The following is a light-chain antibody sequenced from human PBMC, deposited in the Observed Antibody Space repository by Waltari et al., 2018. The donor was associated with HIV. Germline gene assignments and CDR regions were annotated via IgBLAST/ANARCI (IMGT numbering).Light chain of an antibody. CDR3: QHYGSSPIFT. Sequence: EIVLTHSPATLSLSPGEGATLSCRASQSVGSDYLAWYQVKPGQAPRLVIYHTSVRAAGVPDRFSGSGSGTDFILTISRLEPEDFALYYCQHYGSSPIFTFGPGTKVDI. CDR2: HTS. CDR1: QSVGSDY. J-gene: IGKJ3*01. V-gene: IGKV3-20*01.